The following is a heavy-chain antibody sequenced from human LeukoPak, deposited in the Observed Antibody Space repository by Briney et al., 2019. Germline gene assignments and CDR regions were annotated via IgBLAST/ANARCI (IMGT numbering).Heavy chain of an antibody. CDR1: GYSFISHW. D-gene: IGHD3-22*01. V-gene: IGHV5-51*01. J-gene: IGHJ2*01. Sequence: GGSLKISCKGSGYSFISHWIGWVRQMPGKGLEWMGLIYPGDSDTTYSPSFQGQVTISADKSISTAYLQWSSLKASDTAMYYCARHQRIGTMTYFDLWGRGTLVTVSS. CDR3: ARHQRIGTMTYFDL. CDR2: IYPGDSDT.